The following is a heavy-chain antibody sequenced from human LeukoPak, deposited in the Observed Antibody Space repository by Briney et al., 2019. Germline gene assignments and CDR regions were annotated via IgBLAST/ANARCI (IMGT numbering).Heavy chain of an antibody. CDR3: ARDNDLLRYFDWPLDY. J-gene: IGHJ4*02. Sequence: GGSLRLSCAASGFTFSSYSMNWVRQAPGKGLEWVSYISSSSSTIYYADSVKGRFTISRDNAKNSLYLQMNSLRAEDTAVYYCARDNDLLRYFDWPLDYWGQGTLVTVSS. CDR1: GFTFSSYS. V-gene: IGHV3-48*04. CDR2: ISSSSSTI. D-gene: IGHD3-9*01.